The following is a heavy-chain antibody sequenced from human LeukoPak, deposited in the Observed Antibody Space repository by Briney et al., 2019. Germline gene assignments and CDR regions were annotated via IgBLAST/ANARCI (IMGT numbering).Heavy chain of an antibody. J-gene: IGHJ3*02. CDR1: GFTFSSYR. D-gene: IGHD1-26*01. CDR3: ARGLGVPDAFDI. V-gene: IGHV3-21*01. CDR2: ISSSSSYI. Sequence: VGSLRLSCAASGFTFSSYRMNWVRQAPGKGLEWVSSISSSSSYIYSADSMKGRFTISRDNAKNSLYLQMNSLRAEDTAVYYCARGLGVPDAFDIWGQGTMVTVSS.